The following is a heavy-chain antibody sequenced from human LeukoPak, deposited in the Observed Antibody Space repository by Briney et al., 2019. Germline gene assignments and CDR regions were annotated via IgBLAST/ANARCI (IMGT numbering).Heavy chain of an antibody. V-gene: IGHV4-4*07. CDR2: IYTSGST. J-gene: IGHJ6*03. CDR3: ASAGYCSSTSCYLYYYMDV. Sequence: SETLSLTCTVSGGSISSYYWSWIRQPAGKGLEWIGRIYTSGSTNYNPSLKSRVTMSVDTSKNQSSLKLSSVTAADTAVYYCASAGYCSSTSCYLYYYMDVWGKGTTVTVSS. CDR1: GGSISSYY. D-gene: IGHD2-2*01.